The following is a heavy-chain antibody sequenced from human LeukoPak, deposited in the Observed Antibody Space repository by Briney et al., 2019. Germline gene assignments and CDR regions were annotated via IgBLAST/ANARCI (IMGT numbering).Heavy chain of an antibody. CDR1: GYTFTGYY. D-gene: IGHD6-6*01. Sequence: ASVKASCKASGYTFTGYYMHWVRQAPGQGLEWMGRINPNSGGTNYAQKFRGRVTMTRDTSISTAYMELSRLRSDDTAVYYCARVDLKYSSSPPGYWGQGTLVTVSS. CDR3: ARVDLKYSSSPPGY. J-gene: IGHJ4*02. V-gene: IGHV1-2*06. CDR2: INPNSGGT.